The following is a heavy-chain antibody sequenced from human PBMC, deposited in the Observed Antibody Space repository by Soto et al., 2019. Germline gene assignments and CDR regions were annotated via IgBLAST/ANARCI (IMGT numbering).Heavy chain of an antibody. V-gene: IGHV3-30-3*01. CDR2: ISYDGSNK. J-gene: IGHJ5*02. Sequence: PGGSLRLSCAASGFTFSSYAMHWVRQAPGKGLEWVAVISYDGSNKYYADSVKGRFTISRDNSKNTLYLQMNSLRAEDTAVYYCARDIRDKYGENWFDPWGQGTLVTVSS. D-gene: IGHD3-10*01. CDR3: ARDIRDKYGENWFDP. CDR1: GFTFSSYA.